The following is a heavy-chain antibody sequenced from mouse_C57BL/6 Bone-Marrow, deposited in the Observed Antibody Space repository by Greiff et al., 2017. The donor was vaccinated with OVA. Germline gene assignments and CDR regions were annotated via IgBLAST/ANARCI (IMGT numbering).Heavy chain of an antibody. CDR2: ISDGGSYP. CDR1: GFTFSRYA. V-gene: IGHV5-4*01. D-gene: IGHD2-4*01. J-gene: IGHJ3*01. CDR3: ARDRRLTWLAY. Sequence: EVKVVESGGGLVKPGGSLKLSCAASGFTFSRYAMSWVRQPPDKRLEWVATISDGGSYPYYPDNVQGRFTISRDNAKNNLYQQMSHLKAEYTAMDYCARDRRLTWLAYWGQGTLVTVSA.